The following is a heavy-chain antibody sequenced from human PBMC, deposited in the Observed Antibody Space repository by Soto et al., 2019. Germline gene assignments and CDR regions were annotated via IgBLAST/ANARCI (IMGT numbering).Heavy chain of an antibody. D-gene: IGHD2-2*01. CDR3: ARGPATAPDAY. J-gene: IGHJ4*02. V-gene: IGHV1-46*01. CDR2: INPNGGTT. CDR1: GYTFTSYD. Sequence: ASVKVSCKASGYTFTSYDINWVRQAPGQGLEWMGIINPNGGTTTYAQKFQGRVTMTRDTSTSTVYMELSSLRSEDTAVYYCARGPATAPDAYWGLGTLVTVSS.